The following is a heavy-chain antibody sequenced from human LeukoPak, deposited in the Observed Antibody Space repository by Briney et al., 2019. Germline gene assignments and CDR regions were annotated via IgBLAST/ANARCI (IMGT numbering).Heavy chain of an antibody. CDR3: AGGYCSGGSCYNGAFDI. D-gene: IGHD2-15*01. CDR2: IIPILGIA. V-gene: IGHV1-69*04. J-gene: IGHJ3*02. Sequence: ASVKVSCKASGYTFTSYYIYWVRQAPGQGLEWMGRIIPILGIANYAQKFQGRVTITADKSTSTAYMELSSLRSEDTAVYYCAGGYCSGGSCYNGAFDIWGQGTMVTVSS. CDR1: GYTFTSYY.